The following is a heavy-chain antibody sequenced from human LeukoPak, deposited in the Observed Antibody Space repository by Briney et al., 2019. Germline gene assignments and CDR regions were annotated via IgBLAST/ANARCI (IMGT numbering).Heavy chain of an antibody. CDR2: IRYDGSNK. CDR3: AIRGYCSNSSCSAGDH. D-gene: IGHD2-2*01. V-gene: IGHV3-30*02. Sequence: PGGSLRLSCAASGFTFSSYGMHWVRQAPGKGLEWVAFIRYDGSNKYYADSVKGRFTISRDNSKNTLYLQMNSLRAEDTAVYYCAIRGYCSNSSCSAGDHWGQGTLVTVSS. J-gene: IGHJ4*02. CDR1: GFTFSSYG.